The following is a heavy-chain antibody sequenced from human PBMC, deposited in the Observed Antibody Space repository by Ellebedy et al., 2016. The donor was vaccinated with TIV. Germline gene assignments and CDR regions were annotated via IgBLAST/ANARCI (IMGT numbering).Heavy chain of an antibody. D-gene: IGHD3-10*01. V-gene: IGHV1-2*02. CDR2: MHPESGDT. Sequence: ASVKVSCXTSGYTFTWHYMHWLRQAPGQGLEWVGWMHPESGDTHYAQKFQGRVTMTRDTSVSTAYMELTSLRFDDTAVYFCATETWYYAYWGQGTLITVSS. J-gene: IGHJ4*02. CDR1: GYTFTWHY. CDR3: ATETWYYAY.